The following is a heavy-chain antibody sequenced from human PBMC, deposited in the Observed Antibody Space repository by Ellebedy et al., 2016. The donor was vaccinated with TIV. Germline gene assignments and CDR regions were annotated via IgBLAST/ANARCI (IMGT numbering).Heavy chain of an antibody. Sequence: GGSLRLSCAASGLTFSNAWMNWVRQAPGKGLEWVGRIKSKTDGGAADYAAPVKGRFTISREDSKNTLYLQMNSLKTEDTAVYFCTTVYRYNYDSVWGQGTLVTVSS. V-gene: IGHV3-15*01. CDR3: TTVYRYNYDSV. D-gene: IGHD5-18*01. J-gene: IGHJ4*02. CDR1: GLTFSNAW. CDR2: IKSKTDGGAA.